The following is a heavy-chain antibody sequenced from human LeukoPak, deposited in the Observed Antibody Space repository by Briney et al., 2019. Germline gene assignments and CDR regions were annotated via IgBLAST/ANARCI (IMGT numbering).Heavy chain of an antibody. D-gene: IGHD4-17*01. J-gene: IGHJ6*02. CDR2: ISSNGGST. Sequence: GGSLRLSCSASEFTFSNYAMHWVRQAPGKGLEYVSAISSNGGSTYYADSVKGRFTISRDNSKNTLYLQMNSLRAEDTAVYYCARVDLGVTITWYHYGMDVWGQGTTVTVSS. V-gene: IGHV3-64*04. CDR3: ARVDLGVTITWYHYGMDV. CDR1: EFTFSNYA.